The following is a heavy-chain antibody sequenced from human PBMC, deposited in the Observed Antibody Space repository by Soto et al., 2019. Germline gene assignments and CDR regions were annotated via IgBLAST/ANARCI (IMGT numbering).Heavy chain of an antibody. CDR1: GFTFSSYW. D-gene: IGHD2-15*01. Sequence: EVQLVESGGGLVQPGGSLRLSCAASGFTFSSYWMHWVRQAPGKGLVWVSRINSDGGRTSYVDSVKGRFTISRDNAKNTLYLQMNSLRAEDTAVYYCARGLEHSYDAFDIWGQGTMVTVSS. V-gene: IGHV3-74*01. CDR3: ARGLEHSYDAFDI. CDR2: INSDGGRT. J-gene: IGHJ3*02.